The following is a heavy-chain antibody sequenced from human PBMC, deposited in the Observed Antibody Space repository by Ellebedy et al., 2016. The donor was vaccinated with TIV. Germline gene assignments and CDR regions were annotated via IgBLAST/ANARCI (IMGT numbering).Heavy chain of an antibody. CDR3: ARDGKYYKNGAFYGDAFDM. J-gene: IGHJ3*02. CDR2: ISYDGTNK. CDR1: GFSFRTYA. V-gene: IGHV3-30*04. D-gene: IGHD3-10*01. Sequence: GGSLRLSCAASGFSFRTYAMHWVRQAPGKGLEWVALISYDGTNKYYADSVKGRFTISRDNSKDTVYLQINSLRLEDTAVYYCARDGKYYKNGAFYGDAFDMWGQGTMVAVSS.